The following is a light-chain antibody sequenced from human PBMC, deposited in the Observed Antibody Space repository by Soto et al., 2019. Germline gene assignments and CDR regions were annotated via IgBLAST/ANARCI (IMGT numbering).Light chain of an antibody. CDR2: FGS. Sequence: DIVMTQSPLSLPVTPGEPASISCRSSQSRLDSADGNTYLDWYLQKPGQSPQLLIYFGSSRASGVPDRFSGSGSGTDFTLTIGRVEAEDFGVYYCMQSLQTPITFGQGTRLEIK. J-gene: IGKJ5*01. CDR1: QSRLDSADGNTY. V-gene: IGKV2-28*01. CDR3: MQSLQTPIT.